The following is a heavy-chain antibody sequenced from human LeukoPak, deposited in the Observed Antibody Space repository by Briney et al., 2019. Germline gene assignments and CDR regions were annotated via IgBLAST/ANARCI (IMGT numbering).Heavy chain of an antibody. J-gene: IGHJ4*02. D-gene: IGHD3-10*01. V-gene: IGHV4-59*13. CDR1: GGSISSYY. CDR3: ARGMASGSGSYYTPVFDY. Sequence: SETLSLTCTVPGGSISSYYWSWIRQPPGKGLEWIGYIYYSGSTNYNPSLKSRVTISVDTSKNQFSLKLSSVTAADTAVYYCARGMASGSGSYYTPVFDYWGQGTLVTVSS. CDR2: IYYSGST.